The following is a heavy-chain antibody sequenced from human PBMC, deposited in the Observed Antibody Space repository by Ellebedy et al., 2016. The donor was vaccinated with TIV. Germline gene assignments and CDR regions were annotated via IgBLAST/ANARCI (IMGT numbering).Heavy chain of an antibody. CDR3: ARGAAVATIRLYYYYGMDV. CDR2: IIPIFGTA. V-gene: IGHV1-69*13. Sequence: ASVKVSCXASGGTFSSYAISWVRQAPGQGLEWMGGIIPIFGTANYAQKFQGRVTITADESTSTAYMELSSLRSEDTAVYYCARGAAVATIRLYYYYGMDVWGQGTTVIVSS. J-gene: IGHJ6*02. CDR1: GGTFSSYA. D-gene: IGHD5-12*01.